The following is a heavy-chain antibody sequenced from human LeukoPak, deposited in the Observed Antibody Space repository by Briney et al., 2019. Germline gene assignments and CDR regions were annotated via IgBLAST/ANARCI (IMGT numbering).Heavy chain of an antibody. CDR1: GGSISSSSYY. D-gene: IGHD2-15*01. V-gene: IGHV4-39*07. CDR3: ARNSCPSGTCYDNRGYFDY. Sequence: SETLSLTCTVSGGSISSSSYYWGWIRQPPGKGLEWIGSIYYSGGTYYNPSLKSRVTISVDTSKNQFSLKLSSVTAADTAVYYCARNSCPSGTCYDNRGYFDYWGQGTLVTVSS. J-gene: IGHJ4*02. CDR2: IYYSGGT.